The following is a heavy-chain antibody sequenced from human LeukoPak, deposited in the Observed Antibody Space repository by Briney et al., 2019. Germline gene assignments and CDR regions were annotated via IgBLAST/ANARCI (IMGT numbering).Heavy chain of an antibody. V-gene: IGHV3-53*01. D-gene: IGHD3-22*01. Sequence: GGSLRLSCAASGFTVSSNYMSWVRQALGKGLEWVSVIYSGGSTYYADSVKGRFTISRDNSKNTLYLQMNSLRAEDTAVYYCAYGDYYDSSGYYSSYWGQGTLVTVSS. CDR1: GFTVSSNY. CDR2: IYSGGST. CDR3: AYGDYYDSSGYYSSY. J-gene: IGHJ4*02.